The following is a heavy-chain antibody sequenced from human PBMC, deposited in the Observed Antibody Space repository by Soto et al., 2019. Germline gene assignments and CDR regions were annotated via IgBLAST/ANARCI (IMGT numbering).Heavy chain of an antibody. V-gene: IGHV1-24*01. D-gene: IGHD2-2*01. Sequence: ASVKVSCKVSGYTLTELSMHWVRQAPGRGLEWMGGFDPEDGETIYAQKFQGRVTMTEDTSTDTAYMELSSLRSEDTAVYYCATTYCSSTSCSHSNYYYYMDVWGKGTTVTVSS. CDR2: FDPEDGET. J-gene: IGHJ6*03. CDR1: GYTLTELS. CDR3: ATTYCSSTSCSHSNYYYYMDV.